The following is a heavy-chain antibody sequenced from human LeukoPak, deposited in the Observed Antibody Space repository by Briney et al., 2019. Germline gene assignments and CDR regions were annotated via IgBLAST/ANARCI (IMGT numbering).Heavy chain of an antibody. Sequence: SETLSLTCAVYGGSFSGHYWSWIRQPPGKGLEWIGEINHSGSTNYNPSLKSRVTISVDTSKNQFSLKLSSVTAADTAVYYCARPRRNSSSWRTFDYWGQGTLVTVSS. J-gene: IGHJ4*02. CDR2: INHSGST. D-gene: IGHD6-13*01. CDR3: ARPRRNSSSWRTFDY. V-gene: IGHV4-34*01. CDR1: GGSFSGHY.